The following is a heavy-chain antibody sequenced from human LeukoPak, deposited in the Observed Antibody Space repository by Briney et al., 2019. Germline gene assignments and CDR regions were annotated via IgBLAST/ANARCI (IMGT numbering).Heavy chain of an antibody. D-gene: IGHD3-22*01. V-gene: IGHV1-46*01. CDR2: INPSGGST. J-gene: IGHJ3*02. CDR3: ARDGRYDSSGYNDAFDI. CDR1: GYTFTSYY. Sequence: ASVKVSCKASGYTFTSYYMHWVRQAPGQGLEWMGIINPSGGSTSYAQKFQGRVTMTRDTSTSTVYMELSSLRSEDTAVYYYARDGRYDSSGYNDAFDIWGQGTMVTVSS.